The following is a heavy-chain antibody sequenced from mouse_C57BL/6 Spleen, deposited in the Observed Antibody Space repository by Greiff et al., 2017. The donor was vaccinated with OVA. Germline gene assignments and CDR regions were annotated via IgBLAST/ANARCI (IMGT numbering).Heavy chain of an antibody. CDR3: TRFDLVYFDY. V-gene: IGHV1-15*01. J-gene: IGHJ2*01. Sequence: VKLQESGAELVRPGASVTLSCKASGYTFTDYEMHWVKQTPVHGLEWIGAIDPETGGTAYNQKFKGKAILTADKSSSTAYMELRSLTSEDSAVYYCTRFDLVYFDYWGQGTTLTVSS. CDR2: IDPETGGT. CDR1: GYTFTDYE.